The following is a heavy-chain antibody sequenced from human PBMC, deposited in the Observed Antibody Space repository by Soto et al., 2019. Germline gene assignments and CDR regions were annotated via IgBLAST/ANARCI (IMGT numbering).Heavy chain of an antibody. CDR3: ARDLFTPYYYGSGSRYFDL. V-gene: IGHV4-31*03. CDR2: IYYSGST. CDR1: GGSISSGGYY. D-gene: IGHD3-10*01. Sequence: QVQLQESGPGLVKPSQTLSLTCTVSGGSISSGGYYWSWIRQHPGKGLEWIGYIYYSGSTYYNPSLKIRVTISVDTSKNQFSLKLSSVTAADTAVYYCARDLFTPYYYGSGSRYFDLWGRGTLVTVSS. J-gene: IGHJ2*01.